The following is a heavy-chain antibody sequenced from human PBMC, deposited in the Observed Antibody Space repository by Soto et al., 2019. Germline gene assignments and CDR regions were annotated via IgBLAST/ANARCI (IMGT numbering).Heavy chain of an antibody. CDR1: GFTFSYYG. CDR2: ISYDGTNY. V-gene: IGHV3-30*18. Sequence: LRLSCAASGFTFSYYGMHWVRQAPGKGLEWVAVISYDGTNYHYADSVKGRFTISRDNFKNTLYLQMNSLRPEDTAVYYCAKDTAANVRNYYGMDVWGQGTTVTVSS. J-gene: IGHJ6*02. D-gene: IGHD2-21*02. CDR3: AKDTAANVRNYYGMDV.